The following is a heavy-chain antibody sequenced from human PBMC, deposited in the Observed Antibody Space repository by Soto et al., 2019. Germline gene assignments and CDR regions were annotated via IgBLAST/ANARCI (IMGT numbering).Heavy chain of an antibody. J-gene: IGHJ6*02. CDR1: GFTFSSHG. CDR2: IWLDGIKQ. V-gene: IGHV3-33*01. Sequence: QAQLVESGGGEVQPGKSLRLSCAVSGFTFSSHGMHWVRQAPGKGLEWVAVIWLDGIKQFYADSVRGRFTISIDSSNNILYLQMTNMRPEDTAIYYCARVGMDVWGQGTAVTVSS. CDR3: ARVGMDV.